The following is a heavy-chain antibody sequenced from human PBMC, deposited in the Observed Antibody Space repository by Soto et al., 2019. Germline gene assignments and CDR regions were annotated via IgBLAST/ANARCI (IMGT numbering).Heavy chain of an antibody. J-gene: IGHJ5*02. CDR2: IYYSGST. CDR1: GGSTSSSSYY. D-gene: IGHD3-22*01. V-gene: IGHV4-39*01. CDR3: ARLSPPYDSSGYYYPNWFDP. Sequence: SETLSLTCTVSGGSTSSSSYYWGWIRQPPGKGLEWIGSIYYSGSTYYNPSLKSRVTISVDTSKNQFSLKLSSVTAADAAVYYCARLSPPYDSSGYYYPNWFDPWGQGTLVTVSS.